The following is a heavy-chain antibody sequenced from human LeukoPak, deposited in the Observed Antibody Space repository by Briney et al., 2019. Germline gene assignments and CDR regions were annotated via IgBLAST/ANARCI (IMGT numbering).Heavy chain of an antibody. CDR1: GYTFSSYD. V-gene: IGHV1-8*01. Sequence: ASVKVSCKASGYTFSSYDINWVRQAAGQGFEWMGWMNPISGSTGYAQKFQGRVTMTRDTSITTAFMELSSLRSDDTAIYYCARVKRFPTVWFDPWGQGTLVTVSS. CDR3: ARVKRFPTVWFDP. CDR2: MNPISGST. J-gene: IGHJ5*02. D-gene: IGHD3-10*01.